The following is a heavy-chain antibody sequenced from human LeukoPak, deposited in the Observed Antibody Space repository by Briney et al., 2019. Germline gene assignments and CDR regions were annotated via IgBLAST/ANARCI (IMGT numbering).Heavy chain of an antibody. CDR1: GFTFFNYG. J-gene: IGHJ6*03. V-gene: IGHV3-23*01. Sequence: GGSLRLSCAASGFTFFNYGMNWVRQAPGKGLEWVSGIGPSGTNTYYADSVKGRFTISRDNSKNTVYLQMNSLRAEDTAVYYCAKSANYYYMDVWGKGTTVTVSS. CDR2: IGPSGTNT. CDR3: AKSANYYYMDV.